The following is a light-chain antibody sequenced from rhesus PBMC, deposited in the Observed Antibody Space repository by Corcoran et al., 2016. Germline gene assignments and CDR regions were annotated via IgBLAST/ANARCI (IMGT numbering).Light chain of an antibody. V-gene: IGKV1-25*01. Sequence: DIQMTQSPSSLSASVGDRVTITCRASQDISSYLAWYQQKPGKAPKLLIYAASTLQSGVPSRFSGSGPGTDFTLTISSLQPEDFATYYCQQHNSYPLTFGGGTRVELK. CDR2: AAS. CDR1: QDISSY. CDR3: QQHNSYPLT. J-gene: IGKJ4*01.